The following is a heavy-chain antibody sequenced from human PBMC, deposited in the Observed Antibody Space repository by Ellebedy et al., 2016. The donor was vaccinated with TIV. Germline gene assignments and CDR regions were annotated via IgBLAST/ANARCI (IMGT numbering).Heavy chain of an antibody. J-gene: IGHJ4*02. CDR2: IYYTGST. V-gene: IGHV4-59*01. CDR3: ARGGASSKYFDY. CDR1: GGSISDYY. Sequence: MPSETLSLTCTVSGGSISDYYWSWIRQPQGKGLEWIGFIYYTGSTNYNPSLKSRVTISVETSNNQFSLKLSPVTAADTAIYYCARGGASSKYFDYWGQGTLVTVSS. D-gene: IGHD1-26*01.